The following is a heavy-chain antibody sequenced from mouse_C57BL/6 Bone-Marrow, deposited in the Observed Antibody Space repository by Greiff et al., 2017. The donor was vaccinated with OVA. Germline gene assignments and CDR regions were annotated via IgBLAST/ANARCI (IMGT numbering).Heavy chain of an antibody. CDR3: TTEKGNYDYAMDY. CDR2: IDPENGDT. V-gene: IGHV14-4*01. CDR1: GFNIKDDY. D-gene: IGHD2-1*01. J-gene: IGHJ4*01. Sequence: EVKVVESGAELVRPGASVKLSCTASGFNIKDDYMHWVKQRPEQGLEWIGWIDPENGDTEYASKFQGKATITADTSSNTAYLQLSSLTSEDTAVYYCTTEKGNYDYAMDYWGQGTSVTVSS.